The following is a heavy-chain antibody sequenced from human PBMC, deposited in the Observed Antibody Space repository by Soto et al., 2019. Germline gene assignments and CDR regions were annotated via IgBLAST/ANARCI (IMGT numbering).Heavy chain of an antibody. J-gene: IGHJ4*02. V-gene: IGHV3-30-3*01. CDR3: ARGEVIVVVTAIAV. Sequence: QVQLVESGGGVVQPGRSLRLSCAASGFTFSSYAMHWVRQAPGKGLEWVAVISYDGSNKYYADSVKGRVTISRDNSKNTLDLQMHSLRAEDTAVYYCARGEVIVVVTAIAVWGQGTLVNVSS. CDR2: ISYDGSNK. CDR1: GFTFSSYA. D-gene: IGHD2-21*02.